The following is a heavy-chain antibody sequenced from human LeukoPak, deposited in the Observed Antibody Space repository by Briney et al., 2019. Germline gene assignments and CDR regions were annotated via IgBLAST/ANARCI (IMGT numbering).Heavy chain of an antibody. Sequence: ASVKASCKASGYTFTGYYVHWVRQAPGQGLEWMGWMSPKSGGTNYAQKFEARVTMNRDTSISTAYMELSRLRFDDTAVYYCARSPDILTGEKSDYWGQGTLVTVSS. CDR1: GYTFTGYY. CDR3: ARSPDILTGEKSDY. D-gene: IGHD3-9*01. V-gene: IGHV1-2*02. CDR2: MSPKSGGT. J-gene: IGHJ4*02.